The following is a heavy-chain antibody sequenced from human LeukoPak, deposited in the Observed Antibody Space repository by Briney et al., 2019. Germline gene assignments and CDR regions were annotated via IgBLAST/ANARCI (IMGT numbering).Heavy chain of an antibody. Sequence: PGTSLRLSCAASGFAFSDSSMHWIRQAPGKGLEWVAAIFHDSRNEFYGDSVKGRFTISKDNSKNTLYLQMNSLRPEDTAVYYCARVGMGYQIFSGIDYWGQGTLVTVSS. CDR3: ARVGMGYQIFSGIDY. V-gene: IGHV3-30*04. D-gene: IGHD2-8*01. CDR1: GFAFSDSS. J-gene: IGHJ4*02. CDR2: IFHDSRNE.